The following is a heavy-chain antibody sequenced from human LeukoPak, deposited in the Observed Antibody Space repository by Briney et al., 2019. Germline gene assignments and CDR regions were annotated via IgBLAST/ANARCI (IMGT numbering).Heavy chain of an antibody. V-gene: IGHV4-39*01. D-gene: IGHD3-10*01. CDR1: GGSISSSSYY. J-gene: IGHJ3*02. Sequence: SETLSLTCTVSGGSISSSSYYWGWIRQPPGKGLEWIGSIYYSGSTYYNPSLKSRVTISEDTSKNQFSLKLSSVTAADTAVYFCARGGELLGRTAHDAFDIWGQGTMVTVSS. CDR2: IYYSGST. CDR3: ARGGELLGRTAHDAFDI.